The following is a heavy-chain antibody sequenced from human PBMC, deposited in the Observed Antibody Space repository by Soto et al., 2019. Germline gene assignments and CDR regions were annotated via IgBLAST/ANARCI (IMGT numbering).Heavy chain of an antibody. D-gene: IGHD1-26*01. CDR1: GGSISSGDYY. V-gene: IGHV4-30-4*01. Sequence: PSETLSLTCTVSGGSISSGDYYWSWIRQPPGKGLEWIGYIYYSGSTYYNPSLKSRVTISVDTSKNQFSLKLSSVTAADTAVYHCAKNQGVELVPLATVDWFDPWGQGSVVTVS. CDR2: IYYSGST. J-gene: IGHJ5*02. CDR3: AKNQGVELVPLATVDWFDP.